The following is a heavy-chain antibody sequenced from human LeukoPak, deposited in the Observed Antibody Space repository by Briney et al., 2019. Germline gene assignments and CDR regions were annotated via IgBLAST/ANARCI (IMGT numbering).Heavy chain of an antibody. CDR2: TNPNSGGT. Sequence: ASVKVSCKASGYTFTGYYMHWVRQAPGQGLEWRGWTNPNSGGTNYAQKFQGWVTMTRDTSISTAYMELSRLRSDDTAVYYCARERSRVTMVRGVIGYYGIDVWGKGTTVTVSS. CDR1: GYTFTGYY. J-gene: IGHJ6*04. D-gene: IGHD3-10*01. CDR3: ARERSRVTMVRGVIGYYGIDV. V-gene: IGHV1-2*04.